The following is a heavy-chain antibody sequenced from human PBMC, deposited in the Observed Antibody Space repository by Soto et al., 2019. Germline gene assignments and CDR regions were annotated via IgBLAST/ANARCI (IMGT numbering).Heavy chain of an antibody. J-gene: IGHJ6*02. Sequence: GSPRKVSRKASGFTFTSYGISWGRQGPGQRPGWMGWINAKNGNTNYAQKPQGRVTMTTDTPTSTAYRELGGLRPDATAVYYWARDIVVVPAARQIRYSYYGLDVWGQGTTVTVSS. V-gene: IGHV1-18*01. D-gene: IGHD2-2*01. CDR3: ARDIVVVPAARQIRYSYYGLDV. CDR1: GFTFTSYG. CDR2: INAKNGNT.